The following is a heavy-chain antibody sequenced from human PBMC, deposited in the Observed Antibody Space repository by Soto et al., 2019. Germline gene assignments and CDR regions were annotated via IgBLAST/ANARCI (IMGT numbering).Heavy chain of an antibody. D-gene: IGHD3-10*01. V-gene: IGHV1-18*01. CDR2: ISPHKDNT. Sequence: QVQLVQSGAEVKKPGASVKVSCKTSGYTFSSIGISWVRQAPGQGLEWMGWISPHKDNTYYAQRLQGRVTMTTDTSTNTAYMELRSLRSDATAVYFCAREFDGSGSYYTKYWGQGTLVTVSS. CDR3: AREFDGSGSYYTKY. CDR1: GYTFSSIG. J-gene: IGHJ4*02.